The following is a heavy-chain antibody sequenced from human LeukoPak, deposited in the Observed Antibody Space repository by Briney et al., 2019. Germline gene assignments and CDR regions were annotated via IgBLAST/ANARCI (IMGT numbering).Heavy chain of an antibody. J-gene: IGHJ6*03. CDR1: GGSISSYY. D-gene: IGHD3-3*01. CDR3: ARGRYDFWSGNYYMDV. CDR2: IYYSGST. V-gene: IGHV4-59*12. Sequence: PSETLSLTCTVSGGSISSYYWSWIRQPPGKGLEWIGYIYYSGSTNYNPSLKSRVTISVDTSKNQFSLKLSSVTAADTAVYYCARGRYDFWSGNYYMDVWGKGTTVTVSS.